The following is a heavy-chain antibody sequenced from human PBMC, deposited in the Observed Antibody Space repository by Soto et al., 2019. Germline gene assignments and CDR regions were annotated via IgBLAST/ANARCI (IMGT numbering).Heavy chain of an antibody. CDR1: GYTFTTYD. Sequence: GASVKVSCKASGYTFTTYDISWVRQATGQGLEWMGWMNPYSGNTGYAQKFQGRVTVTRNTSISTVYMELGGLRPDDTAVYYCARRKERSGPHYFDYWGQGSQVTVSS. CDR2: MNPYSGNT. CDR3: ARRKERSGPHYFDY. J-gene: IGHJ4*02. D-gene: IGHD6-25*01. V-gene: IGHV1-8*01.